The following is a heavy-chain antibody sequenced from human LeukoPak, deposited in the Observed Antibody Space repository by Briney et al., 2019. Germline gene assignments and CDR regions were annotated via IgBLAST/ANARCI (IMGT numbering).Heavy chain of an antibody. J-gene: IGHJ6*03. CDR1: GGSISSYY. D-gene: IGHD2-2*01. CDR2: IYTSGST. Sequence: SETLSLTCTVSGGSISSYYWSRIRQPAGKGLEWIGRIYTSGSTNYNPSLKSRVTMSVDTSKNQFSLKLSSVTAADTAVYYCARSSPAAYYYYYYMDVWGKGTTVTVSS. CDR3: ARSSPAAYYYYYYMDV. V-gene: IGHV4-4*07.